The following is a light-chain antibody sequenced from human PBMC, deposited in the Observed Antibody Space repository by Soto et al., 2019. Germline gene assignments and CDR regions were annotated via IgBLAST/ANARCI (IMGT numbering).Light chain of an antibody. Sequence: EILMTQSPATLSVSPGERVTLSCRASQSVSSNLAWYQQKPGQAPRLLIYYASARVTGIAARFSGSGSGTEFTLTISSLQSEDFAVYYCQQYNSWPPAFGQGTRVDVK. V-gene: IGKV3-15*01. CDR2: YAS. CDR1: QSVSSN. J-gene: IGKJ1*01. CDR3: QQYNSWPPA.